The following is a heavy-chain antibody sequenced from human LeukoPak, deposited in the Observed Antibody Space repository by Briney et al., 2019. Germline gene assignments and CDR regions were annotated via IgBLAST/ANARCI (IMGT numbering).Heavy chain of an antibody. CDR1: GYTFTSYG. J-gene: IGHJ5*02. CDR3: ARDAIPVAFLESEYNWFDP. V-gene: IGHV1-18*01. Sequence: ASVKVSCKASGYTFTSYGISWVRQAPGQGVEWMGWISAYNGNTNYAQKLQGRVTMTTDTSTSTAYMELRSLRSDDTAVYYCARDAIPVAFLESEYNWFDPWGQGTLVTVSS. D-gene: IGHD2-2*01. CDR2: ISAYNGNT.